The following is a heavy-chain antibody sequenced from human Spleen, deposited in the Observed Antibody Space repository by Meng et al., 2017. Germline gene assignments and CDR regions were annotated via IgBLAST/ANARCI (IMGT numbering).Heavy chain of an antibody. CDR3: AANLDVNWYFDL. D-gene: IGHD1-1*01. J-gene: IGHJ2*01. CDR2: ISAYNGNT. CDR1: GYTFTSYG. V-gene: IGHV1-18*01. Sequence: QVQLVQSGAEVKKPGASVKVSCKASGYTFTSYGISWVRQAPGQGLEWMGWISAYNGNTNYAQKLQGRVTMTRDTSTSTVYMELSSLRSEDTAVYYCAANLDVNWYFDLWGRGTLVTVPS.